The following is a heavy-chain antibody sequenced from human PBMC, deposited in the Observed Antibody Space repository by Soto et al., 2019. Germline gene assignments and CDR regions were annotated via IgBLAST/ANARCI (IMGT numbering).Heavy chain of an antibody. CDR2: ISYDGSNK. CDR1: GFTFSSYG. V-gene: IGHV3-30*18. Sequence: QVQLVESGGGVVQPGRSLRLSCAASGFTFSSYGMHWVRQAPGKGLEWVAVISYDGSNKYYADSVKGRFTISRDNSKNTLYLQMNSLRAEDTAGYYCAKDQHELELLFDYWGQGTLVTVSS. CDR3: AKDQHELELLFDY. J-gene: IGHJ4*02. D-gene: IGHD1-26*01.